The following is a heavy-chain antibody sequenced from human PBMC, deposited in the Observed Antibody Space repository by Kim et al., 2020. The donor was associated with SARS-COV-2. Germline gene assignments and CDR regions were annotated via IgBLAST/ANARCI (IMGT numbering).Heavy chain of an antibody. V-gene: IGHV4-39*01. D-gene: IGHD6-13*01. Sequence: SETLSLTCTVSGGSISSSSYYWGWIRQPPGKGREWIGSIYYSGSTYYNPSLKSRVTISVDTSKNQFSLKLSSVTAADTAVYYCARVDHSSSWPSVRYYY. CDR1: GGSISSSSYY. CDR3: ARVDHSSSWPSVRYYY. J-gene: IGHJ6*03. CDR2: IYYSGST.